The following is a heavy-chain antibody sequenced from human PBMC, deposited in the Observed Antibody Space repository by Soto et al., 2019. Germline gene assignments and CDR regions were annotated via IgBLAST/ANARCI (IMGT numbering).Heavy chain of an antibody. J-gene: IGHJ6*02. D-gene: IGHD6-6*01. CDR2: LYYSGST. CDR3: ARGGSSSWYYYSYGMDV. V-gene: IGHV4-59*01. CDR1: GGSISSYY. Sequence: QVQLQESGPGLVKPSETLSLTCTVSGGSISSYYWSWIRQPPGKGLECIGYLYYSGSTNYNPSLKSRVTLSVDTSKNQFHRKLSSVSAADPSVYYCARGGSSSWYYYSYGMDVWGQGTTVTVSS.